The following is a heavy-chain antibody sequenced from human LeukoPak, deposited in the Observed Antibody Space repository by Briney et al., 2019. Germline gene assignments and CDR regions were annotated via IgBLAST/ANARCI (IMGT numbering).Heavy chain of an antibody. CDR2: INPNSGGT. D-gene: IGHD2-2*01. CDR3: TESLVPAASFDC. CDR1: GYTFTGYY. J-gene: IGHJ4*02. V-gene: IGHV1-2*02. Sequence: ASVKVSCKASGYTFTGYYMHWVRQAPGQGLEWMGWINPNSGGTNYAQKFQGRVTMTGDTSISTAYMELSRLRSDDTAVYYCTESLVPAASFDCWGQGTLVTVSS.